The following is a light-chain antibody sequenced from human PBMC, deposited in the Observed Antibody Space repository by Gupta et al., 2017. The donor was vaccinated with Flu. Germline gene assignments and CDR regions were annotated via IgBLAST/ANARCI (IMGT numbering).Light chain of an antibody. V-gene: IGKV3-20*01. CDR1: QSLDRNF. J-gene: IGKJ1*01. CDR2: DAS. Sequence: GEGATRSCRASQSLDRNFLAWYQHKPGQAPRLLIYDASTRATGIPDRISGSGSGTDFTLTIKRLEPEDFALYYCQQYSTSPTFGQGTRVESK. CDR3: QQYSTSPT.